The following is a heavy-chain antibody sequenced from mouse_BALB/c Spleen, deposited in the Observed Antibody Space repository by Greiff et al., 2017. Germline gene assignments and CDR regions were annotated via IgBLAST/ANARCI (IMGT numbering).Heavy chain of an antibody. J-gene: IGHJ4*01. CDR3: ARRDYGSSWDYAMDY. D-gene: IGHD1-1*01. CDR1: GYTFTSYY. Sequence: QVQLQQSGPELVKPGASVRISCKASGYTFTSYYIHWVKQRPGQGLEWIGWIYPGNVNTKYNEKFKGKATLTADKSSSTAYMQLSSLTSEDSAVYFCARRDYGSSWDYAMDYWGQGTSVTVSS. CDR2: IYPGNVNT. V-gene: IGHV1S56*01.